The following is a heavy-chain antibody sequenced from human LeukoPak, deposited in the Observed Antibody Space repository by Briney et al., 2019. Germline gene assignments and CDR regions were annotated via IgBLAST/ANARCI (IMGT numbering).Heavy chain of an antibody. CDR2: IKSKTEGGTT. CDR1: GFTFSNAW. J-gene: IGHJ6*03. D-gene: IGHD3-3*01. CDR3: ARAPRITIFGVVIHPPPYYYYMDV. Sequence: PGGSLRLSCTASGFTFSNAWMNWVRQAPGKGLEWVGRIKSKTEGGTTDYAAPVKGRFTISRDDSKNTLYLQMNSLRAEDTAVYYCARAPRITIFGVVIHPPPYYYYMDVWGKGTTVTVSS. V-gene: IGHV3-15*01.